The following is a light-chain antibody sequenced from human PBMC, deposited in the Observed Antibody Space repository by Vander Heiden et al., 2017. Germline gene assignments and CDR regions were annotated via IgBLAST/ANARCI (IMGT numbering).Light chain of an antibody. V-gene: IGKV3-20*01. CDR2: GAS. CDR3: QQYGSSPYT. Sequence: EIALTQYPGTLSLSPGERATLSCRASQSVSSTYLALYQQKPGQAPRLLIYGASSRATGIPDRFSGSGSGTDFTLTISRLEPEDFAVYYCQQYGSSPYTFGQGTKLEIK. CDR1: QSVSSTY. J-gene: IGKJ2*01.